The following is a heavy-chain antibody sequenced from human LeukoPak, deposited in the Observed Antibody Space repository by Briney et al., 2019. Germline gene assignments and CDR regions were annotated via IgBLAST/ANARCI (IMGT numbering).Heavy chain of an antibody. CDR3: ARGLGGMDV. Sequence: ASVKVSCKASGYSFTSYAIIWSRQAPGQGLEWMGIINPSGGSTSYAQKFQGRVTMTRDTSTSTVYMELSSLRSEDTAVYYCARGLGGMDVWGQGTTVTVSS. J-gene: IGHJ6*02. V-gene: IGHV1-46*01. CDR1: GYSFTSYA. CDR2: INPSGGST.